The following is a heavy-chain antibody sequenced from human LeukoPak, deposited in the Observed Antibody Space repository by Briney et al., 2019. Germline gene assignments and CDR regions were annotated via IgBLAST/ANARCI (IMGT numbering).Heavy chain of an antibody. CDR2: INGDGSST. V-gene: IGHV3-74*01. J-gene: IGHJ4*02. Sequence: GGSLRLSCEASGFTFRSYWMHWVRQAPGKGLVWVSSINGDGSSTSYADSVKGRFTISRDNAKNTLYLQMNSLRAEDTAVYYCAKDGERWAPPYYFDYWGQGTLVTVSS. CDR3: AKDGERWAPPYYFDY. D-gene: IGHD1-26*01. CDR1: GFTFRSYW.